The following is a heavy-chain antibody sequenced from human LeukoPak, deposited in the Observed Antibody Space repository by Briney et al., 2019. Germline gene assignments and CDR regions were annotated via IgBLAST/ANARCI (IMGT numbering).Heavy chain of an antibody. Sequence: PSETLSLTCSASYSMSSSFSWGRIRQSPGKGLEWIGSIYDGGNTYYNPSLKSRVTMSVDTSKNQFSLKLNSVTAADTAVYYCARDRDLRWFYYWGQGTLVTVSS. CDR2: IYDGGNT. V-gene: IGHV4-38-2*02. D-gene: IGHD2-21*01. CDR3: ARDRDLRWFYY. CDR1: YSMSSSFS. J-gene: IGHJ4*02.